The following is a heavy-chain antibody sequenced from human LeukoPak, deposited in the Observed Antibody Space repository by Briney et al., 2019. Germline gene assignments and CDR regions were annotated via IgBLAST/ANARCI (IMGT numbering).Heavy chain of an antibody. J-gene: IGHJ6*03. Sequence: ASVKVSCKASGYTFTGYYMHWVRQAPGQGLEWMGWINPNSGGTNYAQKFQGRVTMTRDTSISTAYMELSRLRSDDTAVYYCARGGGWPGIAVAGTNYYYYMDVWGKGTTVTVSS. CDR2: INPNSGGT. CDR1: GYTFTGYY. D-gene: IGHD6-19*01. V-gene: IGHV1-2*02. CDR3: ARGGGWPGIAVAGTNYYYYMDV.